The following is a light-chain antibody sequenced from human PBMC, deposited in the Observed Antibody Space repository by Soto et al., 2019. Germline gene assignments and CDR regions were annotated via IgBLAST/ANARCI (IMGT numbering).Light chain of an antibody. CDR2: AAS. CDR1: QGISNY. J-gene: IGKJ1*01. CDR3: QKYDTAPLT. V-gene: IGKV1-27*01. Sequence: DIQMTESPSSLSTSVGDRVTITCGASQGISNYLAWYQQKPGKVPKLLIYAASTLLSGVPSRFSGSGSGTDFTLTISSPQPEDVATYYCQKYDTAPLTFGQGTKVDIK.